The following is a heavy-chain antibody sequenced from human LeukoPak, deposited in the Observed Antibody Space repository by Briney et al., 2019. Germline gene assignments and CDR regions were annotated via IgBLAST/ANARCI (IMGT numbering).Heavy chain of an antibody. Sequence: GGSLRPSCAASGFTFSSYEMNWVRQAPGKGLEWVSYISSSGSTIYYADSVKGRFTISRDNAKNSLYLQMNSLRAEDTALYYCAKVLSSGWPYALFDYWGQGTLVTVSS. J-gene: IGHJ4*02. CDR2: ISSSGSTI. D-gene: IGHD6-19*01. CDR1: GFTFSSYE. CDR3: AKVLSSGWPYALFDY. V-gene: IGHV3-48*03.